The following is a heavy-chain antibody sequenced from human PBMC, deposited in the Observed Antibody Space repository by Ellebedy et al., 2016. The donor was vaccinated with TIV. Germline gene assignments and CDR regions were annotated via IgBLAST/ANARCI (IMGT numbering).Heavy chain of an antibody. CDR1: GFTFSSYD. J-gene: IGHJ6*02. Sequence: GESLKISCAASGFTFSSYDMHWVRQATGKGLAWVSAIGTPGAKFYPGPVKGRFTISRENAKNSLYLQMNSLRAGDTAVYYCARVGFTVTRDGYYYHGMDVWGQGTTVTVSS. CDR3: ARVGFTVTRDGYYYHGMDV. V-gene: IGHV3-13*01. D-gene: IGHD4-17*01. CDR2: IGTPGAK.